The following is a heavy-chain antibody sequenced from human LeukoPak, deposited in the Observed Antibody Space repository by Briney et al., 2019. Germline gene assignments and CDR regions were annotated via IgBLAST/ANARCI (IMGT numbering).Heavy chain of an antibody. CDR3: ARDQEIGPLRGGGAFDI. D-gene: IGHD3-16*01. CDR1: GFTFSSYG. CDR2: IWYDGSNK. V-gene: IGHV3-33*08. Sequence: GGSLRLSCAASGFTFSSYGMHWVRQAPGKGLEWVAVIWYDGSNKYYADSVKGRFTISRDNSKNTLYLQMNSLRAEDTAVYYCARDQEIGPLRGGGAFDIWGQGTMVTVSS. J-gene: IGHJ3*02.